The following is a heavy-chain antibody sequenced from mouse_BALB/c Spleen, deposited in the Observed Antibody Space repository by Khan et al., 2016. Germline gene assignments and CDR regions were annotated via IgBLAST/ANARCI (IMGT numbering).Heavy chain of an antibody. V-gene: IGHV4-1*02. CDR3: ASAGYYGYLAY. CDR2: INPDSSTI. D-gene: IGHD1-1*01. CDR1: GFAFSRYW. Sequence: EVKLLESGGGLVQPGGSLKLSCAASGFAFSRYWMSWVRQAPGKGLEWIGEINPDSSTINYTPSLKDKFIISRDNAKNTMYLQMNNVRSEDTAIYYCASAGYYGYLAYWGQGTLVTVSA. J-gene: IGHJ3*01.